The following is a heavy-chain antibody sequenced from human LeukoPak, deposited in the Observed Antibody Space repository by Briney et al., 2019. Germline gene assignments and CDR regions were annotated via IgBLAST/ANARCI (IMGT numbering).Heavy chain of an antibody. CDR3: ARARTARGYCSSTSCYTLFDY. CDR2: TYYRSKWYN. V-gene: IGHV6-1*01. Sequence: SSQTLSLTCAISGDSVSSNSAAWNWIRQSPSRGLEWLGRTYYRSKWYNDYAVSVKSRIAINPDTSKNQFSLQLNSVTPEDTAVYYCARARTARGYCSSTSCYTLFDYWGQGTLVTVSS. D-gene: IGHD2-2*02. J-gene: IGHJ4*02. CDR1: GDSVSSNSAA.